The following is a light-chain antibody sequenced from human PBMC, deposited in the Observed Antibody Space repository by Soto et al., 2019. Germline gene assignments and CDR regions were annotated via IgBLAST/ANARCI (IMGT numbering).Light chain of an antibody. CDR2: GAS. J-gene: IGKJ4*01. CDR3: QQHNNWPLT. CDR1: QSVSSN. Sequence: EIVMTQSPATLSVSPGERATLSCRASQSVSSNLAWYQQEPGQAPRLLIYGASTRATGIPARFSGSGSGTELTPTISSLQSEDSAVYYCQQHNNWPLTVGGGTKVEIK. V-gene: IGKV3-15*01.